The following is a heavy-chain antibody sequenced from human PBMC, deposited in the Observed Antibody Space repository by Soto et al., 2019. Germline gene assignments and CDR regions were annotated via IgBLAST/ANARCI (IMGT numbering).Heavy chain of an antibody. V-gene: IGHV1-46*03. CDR3: SRAPFASGSGWYDY. D-gene: IGHD6-19*01. J-gene: IGHJ4*02. CDR1: GYIFTTYY. CDR2: INPTGGST. Sequence: QVQLVQSGAEVKKPGASVKLSCKASGYIFTTYYIHWVRQAPGQGLEWMGIINPTGGSTSSAQKFQGRETMASDTFTGRVYMEVSSLRFEGLAVYYCSRAPFASGSGWYDYWGEGSLVTVSS.